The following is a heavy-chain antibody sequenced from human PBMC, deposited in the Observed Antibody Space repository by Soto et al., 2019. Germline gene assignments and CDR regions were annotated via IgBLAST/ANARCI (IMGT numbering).Heavy chain of an antibody. CDR2: MNPNSGNT. J-gene: IGHJ4*02. CDR3: ARGLLRYCSGGSCRGGY. D-gene: IGHD2-15*01. Sequence: ASVKVSCKASGYTFTSYDINWVRQATGQGLEWMGWMNPNSGNTGYAQKFQGRVTMTRNTSISTAYMELSSLRSEDTAVYYCARGLLRYCSGGSCRGGYWGQGTLVTVSS. CDR1: GYTFTSYD. V-gene: IGHV1-8*01.